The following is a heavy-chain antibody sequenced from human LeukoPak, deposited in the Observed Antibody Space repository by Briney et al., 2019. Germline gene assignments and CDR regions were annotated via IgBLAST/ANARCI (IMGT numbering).Heavy chain of an antibody. D-gene: IGHD3-9*01. CDR3: ARVHNYYDILTGYYGAFDY. V-gene: IGHV4-59*01. Sequence: SETLSLTCTVSGGPISSDYWSWIRQPPGKGLEWIGNIHDSVTANYNPSLKSRVTISVDTSKNQISLQLTSVTSADTAVYYCARVHNYYDILTGYYGAFDYWGQGTLVTVSS. CDR2: IHDSVTA. CDR1: GGPISSDY. J-gene: IGHJ4*02.